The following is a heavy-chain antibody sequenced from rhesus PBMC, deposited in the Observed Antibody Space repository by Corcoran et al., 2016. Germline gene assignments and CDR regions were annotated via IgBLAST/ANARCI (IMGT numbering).Heavy chain of an antibody. CDR3: ASGGYNFWTGYYLAY. D-gene: IGHD3-3*01. J-gene: IGHJ4*01. V-gene: IGHV4-73*01. CDR2: IYGNSAST. CDR1: GGSISGYYY. Sequence: QVQLQQWGEGLVKPSETLSLTCAVYGGSISGYYYWSWIRQPPGKGLEWSGYIYGNSASTNYNPALKNRVTISKDTSKNQFSLKLTSMTATGTAVYYCASGGYNFWTGYYLAYWGQGVLVTVSS.